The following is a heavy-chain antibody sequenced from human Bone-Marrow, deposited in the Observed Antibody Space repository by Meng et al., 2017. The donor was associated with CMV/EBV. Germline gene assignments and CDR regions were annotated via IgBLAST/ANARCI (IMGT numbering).Heavy chain of an antibody. Sequence: GESLKISCSASGFTVSTNYMSWVRQTPGKGLEWVTALYSGGSTYYADSVKGRFTISRDNAKNSLSLQMDGLRVEDTGVYFCARDPLFSSHVPYFDSWGQGVQVTGYS. CDR2: LYSGGST. CDR1: GFTVSTNY. D-gene: IGHD6-13*01. J-gene: IGHJ4*02. V-gene: IGHV3-66*01. CDR3: ARDPLFSSHVPYFDS.